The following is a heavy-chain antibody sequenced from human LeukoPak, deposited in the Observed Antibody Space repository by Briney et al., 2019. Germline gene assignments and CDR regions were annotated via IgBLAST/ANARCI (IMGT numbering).Heavy chain of an antibody. CDR2: IWYDGSNK. D-gene: IGHD3-22*01. CDR3: ARGDYYDSSGYYFPDAFDI. V-gene: IGHV3-33*01. J-gene: IGHJ3*02. CDR1: GFTFSSYG. Sequence: GGSLRLSCAASGFTFSSYGMHWVRQAPGKGLEWVAVIWYDGSNKYYVDSVQGRFTISRDNSKNTLYLQMSNLTAEDTAVYYCARGDYYDSSGYYFPDAFDIWGQGTMVTVSS.